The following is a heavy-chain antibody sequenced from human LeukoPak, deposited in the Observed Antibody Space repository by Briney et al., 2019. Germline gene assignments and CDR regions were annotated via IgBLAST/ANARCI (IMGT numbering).Heavy chain of an antibody. D-gene: IGHD3-22*01. CDR2: ISSSSSYT. J-gene: IGHJ4*02. V-gene: IGHV3-11*03. Sequence: PGGSLRLFCAAPTLTLTGNFTSCSLQAPGKGLEWVSYISSSSSYTNYADSVKGRFTISRDNAKNSLYLHMNSLRAEDTAESDIGRHLGEYDDSRGCYEGNSDYVDYWGQGTLVTVSS. CDR1: TLTLTGNF. CDR3: GRHLGEYDDSRGCYEGNSDYVDY.